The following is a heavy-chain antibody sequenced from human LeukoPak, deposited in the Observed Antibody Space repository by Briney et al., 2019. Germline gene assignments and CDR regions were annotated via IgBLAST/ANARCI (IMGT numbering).Heavy chain of an antibody. V-gene: IGHV3-7*01. Sequence: GGSLRLSWAASGVTFSSYWMSWVRQAPGKGLEWVANIKQDGREKNYVYSVKGRFTISRDNAKNSVFLHMNSLRAEDTAVSYCAELGITMIGGVWGKGTPVTISS. CDR1: GVTFSSYW. CDR3: AELGITMIGGV. CDR2: IKQDGREK. J-gene: IGHJ6*04. D-gene: IGHD3-10*02.